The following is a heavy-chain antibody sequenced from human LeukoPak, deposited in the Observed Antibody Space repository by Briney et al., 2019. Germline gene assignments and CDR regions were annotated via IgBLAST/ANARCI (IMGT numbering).Heavy chain of an antibody. CDR2: INHSGST. Sequence: SETLSLTCAVYGGSFSGYYWSWIRQPPGKGLEWIGEINHSGSTNYNPSLKSRVTISVDTSKNQFSLKLSSVTAADTAVYYCAREKDYWGQGTLVTVSS. J-gene: IGHJ4*02. V-gene: IGHV4-34*01. CDR3: AREKDY. CDR1: GGSFSGYY.